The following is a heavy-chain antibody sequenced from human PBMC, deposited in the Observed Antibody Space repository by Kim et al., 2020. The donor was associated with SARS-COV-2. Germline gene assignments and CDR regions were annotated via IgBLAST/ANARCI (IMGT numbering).Heavy chain of an antibody. J-gene: IGHJ4*02. CDR2: IYYSGST. Sequence: SETLSLTCTVSNGSISSGGYYWSWIRQLPGQGLEWIGYIYYSGSTYYNPSLKSRVTISVDTSNDQFSLNLKSVTAADTAVYYCARDPGYGEIDYWGQGTLVTVSS. D-gene: IGHD4-17*01. CDR1: NGSISSGGYY. V-gene: IGHV4-31*03. CDR3: ARDPGYGEIDY.